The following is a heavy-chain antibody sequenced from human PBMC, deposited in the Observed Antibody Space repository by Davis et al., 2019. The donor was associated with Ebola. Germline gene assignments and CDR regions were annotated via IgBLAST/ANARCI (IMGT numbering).Heavy chain of an antibody. CDR2: ISWNSGIL. V-gene: IGHV3-9*01. CDR1: GFNFDDYA. J-gene: IGHJ4*02. CDR3: GKDIGLTAEYYFDF. Sequence: SLKISCEASGFNFDDYAMHWVRQVSGKGLEWVSGISWNSGILGYADSVKGRFTISRDNAKNSLYLQMTGLRVEDTAFYYCGKDIGLTAEYYFDFWGQGTLVTVSS. D-gene: IGHD2-21*02.